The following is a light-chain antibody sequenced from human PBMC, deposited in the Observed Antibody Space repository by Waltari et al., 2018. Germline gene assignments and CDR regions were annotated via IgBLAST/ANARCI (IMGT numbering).Light chain of an antibody. J-gene: IGKJ4*01. CDR3: QQYYSTPGPT. CDR1: QSVLYSSNNKNY. Sequence: DIVMTQSPDSLAVSLGERATINCKSSQSVLYSSNNKNYLAWYQQKPGQPPKLLICWASHRESGVPDRFSGSGSGTDFTLTINSLQAEDVAVYYCQQYYSTPGPTFGGGTKVEIK. V-gene: IGKV4-1*01. CDR2: WAS.